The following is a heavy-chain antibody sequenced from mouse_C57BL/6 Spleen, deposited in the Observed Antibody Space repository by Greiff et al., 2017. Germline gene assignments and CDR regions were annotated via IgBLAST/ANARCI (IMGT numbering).Heavy chain of an antibody. J-gene: IGHJ1*03. Sequence: VQLQQSGPELVKPGASVKIPCKASGYTFTDYNMDWVKQSHGKSLEWIGDINPNNGGTIYNQKFKGKATLTVDKSSSTAYMELRSLTSEDTAVYYCARRRFDYYGSSWYFDVWGTGTTVTVSS. D-gene: IGHD1-1*01. V-gene: IGHV1-18*01. CDR3: ARRRFDYYGSSWYFDV. CDR2: INPNNGGT. CDR1: GYTFTDYN.